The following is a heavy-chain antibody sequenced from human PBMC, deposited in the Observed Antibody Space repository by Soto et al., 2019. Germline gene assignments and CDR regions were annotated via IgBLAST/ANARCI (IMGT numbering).Heavy chain of an antibody. CDR2: IYYSGST. CDR3: ARGAYCSGGSCFDY. D-gene: IGHD2-15*01. Sequence: SETLSLTCTVSGGSISSGGYYWSWIRQHPGKGLEWIGYIYYSGSTYYNPSLKSRVTISVDTSKNQFSLKLSSVTAADTAVYYCARGAYCSGGSCFDYWGQGTLVTV. V-gene: IGHV4-31*03. J-gene: IGHJ4*02. CDR1: GGSISSGGYY.